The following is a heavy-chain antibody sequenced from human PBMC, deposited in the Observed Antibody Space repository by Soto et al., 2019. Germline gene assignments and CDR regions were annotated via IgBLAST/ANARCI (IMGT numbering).Heavy chain of an antibody. D-gene: IGHD6-6*01. CDR2: ISWDGGST. J-gene: IGHJ6*02. V-gene: IGHV3-43*01. CDR1: GFTFDDYT. Sequence: EVQLVESGGVVVQPGGSLRLSCAASGFTFDDYTMHWVRQAPGKGLEWVSLISWDGGSTYYADSVKGRFTISRDNSKNSLYLQMNSLRTEDTALYYCARTTPAYSSSSISWDSFYGMDVWGQGTTVTVSS. CDR3: ARTTPAYSSSSISWDSFYGMDV.